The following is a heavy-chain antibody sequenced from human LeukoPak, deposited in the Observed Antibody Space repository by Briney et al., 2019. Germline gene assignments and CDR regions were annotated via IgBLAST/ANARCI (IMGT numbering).Heavy chain of an antibody. D-gene: IGHD3-10*01. CDR1: GGSISSYY. CDR3: ASSDGSGSYYYYMDV. Sequence: SETLSLTCTVPGGSISSYYWSWIRQPAGKGLEWIGRIYTSGSTNYNPSLKSRVTMSVDTSKNQFSLKLSSVTAADTAVYYCASSDGSGSYYYYMDVWGKGTTVTVSS. V-gene: IGHV4-4*07. J-gene: IGHJ6*03. CDR2: IYTSGST.